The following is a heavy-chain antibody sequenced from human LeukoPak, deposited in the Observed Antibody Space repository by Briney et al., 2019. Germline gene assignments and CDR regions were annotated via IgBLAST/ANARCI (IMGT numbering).Heavy chain of an antibody. J-gene: IGHJ5*02. CDR3: ARYGGYSNYGRFDP. Sequence: SETLSLTCTVSGGSISSYYWSWIRQPPGKGLEWIGYIYYSGSTNYNPSLKSRVTISVDTSKNQFSLKLSSVTAADTAVYYCARYGGYSNYGRFDPWGQGTLVTVSS. D-gene: IGHD4-11*01. V-gene: IGHV4-59*12. CDR1: GGSISSYY. CDR2: IYYSGST.